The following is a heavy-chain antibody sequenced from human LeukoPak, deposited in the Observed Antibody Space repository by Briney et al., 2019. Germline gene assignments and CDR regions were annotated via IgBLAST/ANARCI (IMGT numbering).Heavy chain of an antibody. V-gene: IGHV3-30-3*01. CDR1: GFTFSSYA. J-gene: IGHJ4*02. D-gene: IGHD3-10*01. CDR3: ARCYASGSYGVDY. CDR2: ISYDGSNK. Sequence: GGSLRLSCTASGFTFSSYAMHWVRQAPGKGLEWVAVISYDGSNKYYADSVKGRFTISRDNSKNTLYLQMNSLRAEDTAVYYCARCYASGSYGVDYWGLGTLVTVSS.